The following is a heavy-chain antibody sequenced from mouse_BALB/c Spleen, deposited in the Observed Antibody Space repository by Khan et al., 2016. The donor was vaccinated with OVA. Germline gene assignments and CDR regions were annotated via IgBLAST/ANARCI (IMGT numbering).Heavy chain of an antibody. Sequence: VQLKQSGPELVKPGASVKISCKASGYSFTGYFMNWVMRSHGKSLEWIGRINPYNGDTFYNQKFKGKATLTVDKSSSQAHMELRSLASEDSAVYYCARSPYYGNYFDYWGQGTALTVSS. CDR1: GYSFTGYF. CDR2: INPYNGDT. J-gene: IGHJ2*01. D-gene: IGHD2-10*01. V-gene: IGHV1-20*02. CDR3: ARSPYYGNYFDY.